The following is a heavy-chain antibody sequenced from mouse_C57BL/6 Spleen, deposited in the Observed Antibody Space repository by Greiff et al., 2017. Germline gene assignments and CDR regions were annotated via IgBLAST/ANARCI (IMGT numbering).Heavy chain of an antibody. CDR2: IYPRSGNT. Sequence: QVQLQQSGAELARPGASVKLSCKASGYTFTSYGISWVKQRTGQGLEWIGEIYPRSGNTYYNEKFKGKATLTADKSSSTAYMELRSLTSEDSAVYFCAAGTIGDYFDYWGQGTTLTVSS. V-gene: IGHV1-81*01. D-gene: IGHD4-1*01. J-gene: IGHJ2*01. CDR3: AAGTIGDYFDY. CDR1: GYTFTSYG.